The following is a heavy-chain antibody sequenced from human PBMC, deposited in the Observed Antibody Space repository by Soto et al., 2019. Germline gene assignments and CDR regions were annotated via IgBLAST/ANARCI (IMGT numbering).Heavy chain of an antibody. CDR2: IWYDGSNK. J-gene: IGHJ4*02. V-gene: IGHV3-33*01. CDR1: GFTFSSYG. CDR3: ARDEEGRFWRIAAAGGFDY. Sequence: PGGSLRLSCAASGFTFSSYGMHWVRQAPGKGLEWVAVIWYDGSNKYYADSVKGRFTISRDNSKNTLYLQMNSLRAEDTAVYYWARDEEGRFWRIAAAGGFDYWGQGTLVTVSS. D-gene: IGHD6-13*01.